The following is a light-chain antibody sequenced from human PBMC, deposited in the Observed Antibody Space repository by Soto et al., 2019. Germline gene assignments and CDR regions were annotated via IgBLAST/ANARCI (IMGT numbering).Light chain of an antibody. J-gene: IGLJ1*01. Sequence: QSVLTQPASVSASPGQSITIPCTGTSSDVGSYNLVSWFQQHPGKVPKLLIYEGTKRPSGLSDRFSGSKSGTTASLTISGLQAEDEAHYYCYSYAGGNLYVLGTGTKVTVL. CDR2: EGT. CDR1: SSDVGSYNL. CDR3: YSYAGGNLYV. V-gene: IGLV2-23*01.